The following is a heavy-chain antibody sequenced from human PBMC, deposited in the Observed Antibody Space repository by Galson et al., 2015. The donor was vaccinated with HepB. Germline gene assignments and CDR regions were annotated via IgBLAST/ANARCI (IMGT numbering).Heavy chain of an antibody. V-gene: IGHV1-2*06. J-gene: IGHJ5*02. Sequence: SVKVSCKASGYTFTGYYMHWVRQAPGQGLEWMGRINPNSGGTNYAQKFQGRVTMTRDTSISTAYMELSRLRSDDTAVYYCARDRGIRLRRIYNWFDPWGQGALVTVSS. CDR2: INPNSGGT. CDR1: GYTFTGYY. D-gene: IGHD4-17*01. CDR3: ARDRGIRLRRIYNWFDP.